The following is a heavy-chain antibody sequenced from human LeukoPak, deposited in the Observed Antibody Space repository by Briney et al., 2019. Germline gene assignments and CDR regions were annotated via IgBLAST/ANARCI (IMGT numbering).Heavy chain of an antibody. Sequence: SGTLSLTCAVYGGSFSGYYWSWIRQPPGKGLEWIGEIKYSVSNNYRPSLKSRVTISVDTSKNQFSLKLSSVTAADTAVYYCARGFPSYADFDIWGQGTMVTVSS. J-gene: IGHJ3*02. CDR3: ARGFPSYADFDI. D-gene: IGHD2-8*01. CDR1: GGSFSGYY. V-gene: IGHV4-34*01. CDR2: IKYSVSN.